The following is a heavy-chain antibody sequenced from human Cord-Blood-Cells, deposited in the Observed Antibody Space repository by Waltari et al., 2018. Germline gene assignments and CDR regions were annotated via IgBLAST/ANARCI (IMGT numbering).Heavy chain of an antibody. Sequence: QVPLVESGGGVVQPGRYLRLSCAASGFTFSSYAMHWVRQAPGKGLEWVAVISYDGSNKYYADSVKGRFTISRDNSKNTLYLQMNSLRAEDTAVYYCARCIAAAGTGYFQHWGQGTLVTVSS. CDR1: GFTFSSYA. CDR2: ISYDGSNK. D-gene: IGHD6-13*01. J-gene: IGHJ1*01. V-gene: IGHV3-30*04. CDR3: ARCIAAAGTGYFQH.